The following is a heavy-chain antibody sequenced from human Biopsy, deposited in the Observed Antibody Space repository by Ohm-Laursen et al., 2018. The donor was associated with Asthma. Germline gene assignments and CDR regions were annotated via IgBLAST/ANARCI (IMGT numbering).Heavy chain of an antibody. V-gene: IGHV4-31*03. D-gene: IGHD3-22*01. CDR1: GGSISSGGYY. J-gene: IGHJ4*02. CDR2: IYYSGST. Sequence: TLSLTCSVSGGSISSGGYYWSWIRQLPGKGLEWIGYIYYSGSTYYNPSLKSRVTISVDTSQNQFSLNLNSVTAADTAGYYCARAQDYYDSRGYYRSFDYWGQGTLVTVSS. CDR3: ARAQDYYDSRGYYRSFDY.